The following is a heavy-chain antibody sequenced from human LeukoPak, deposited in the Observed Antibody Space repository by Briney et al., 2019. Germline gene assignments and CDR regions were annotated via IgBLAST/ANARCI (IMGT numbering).Heavy chain of an antibody. J-gene: IGHJ4*02. CDR1: GFTFSSYS. Sequence: IPGGSLRLSCVPSGFTFSSYSVNCVRQAPGKGLECVSSISSSGAHIYYADSVKGRFTISRDNAKNSLYLQMISLRAEDTAVYYCARRQGYCDSTACYSTYFDYWGQGTLVTVSS. CDR2: ISSSGAHI. CDR3: ARRQGYCDSTACYSTYFDY. V-gene: IGHV3-21*01. D-gene: IGHD2-2*01.